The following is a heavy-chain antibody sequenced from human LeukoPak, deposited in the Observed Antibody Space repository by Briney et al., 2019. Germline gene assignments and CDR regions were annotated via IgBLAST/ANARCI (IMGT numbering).Heavy chain of an antibody. J-gene: IGHJ6*02. CDR3: ARDRGPGIKPAGTVGMDV. Sequence: GGSLRLSCVVSGFTVSSKYMSWVRQAPGKGLEWISYISRSTNSISYADSVKGRFTISRDNAKNSLFLQVNNLRDEDTAVYYCARDRGPGIKPAGTVGMDVWGQGTTVTVSS. CDR2: ISRSTNSI. D-gene: IGHD6-13*01. V-gene: IGHV3-48*02. CDR1: GFTVSSKY.